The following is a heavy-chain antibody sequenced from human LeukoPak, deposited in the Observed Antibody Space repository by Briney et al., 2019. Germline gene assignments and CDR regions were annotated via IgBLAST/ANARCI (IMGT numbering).Heavy chain of an antibody. J-gene: IGHJ4*02. CDR2: ISSSGTTI. CDR1: GFTFSRYS. V-gene: IGHV3-48*02. CDR3: ARVWGLAVAGGEIEY. D-gene: IGHD6-13*01. Sequence: GGSLRLSCAASGFTFSRYSMNWVRQAPGKGLEWVSYISSSGTTIYYADSVKGRFTISRDNAKNSLYLQMNSLRDEDMAVYYCARVWGLAVAGGEIEYWGQGTLVSVSS.